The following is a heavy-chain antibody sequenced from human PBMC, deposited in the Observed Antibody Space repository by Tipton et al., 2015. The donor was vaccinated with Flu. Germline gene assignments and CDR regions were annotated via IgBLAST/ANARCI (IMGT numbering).Heavy chain of an antibody. D-gene: IGHD2-15*01. J-gene: IGHJ4*02. CDR3: ARDGCGGSCSEDY. Sequence: SLRLSCAASGFTFSTYTMNWVRQAPGKGLEWVSSISSSGSHIYYVGSVKGRFTISRDNAKKSLYLQMNSLRAEDTAVYYCARDGCGGSCSEDYWGQGTLVTVSS. CDR2: ISSSGSHI. V-gene: IGHV3-21*01. CDR1: GFTFSTYT.